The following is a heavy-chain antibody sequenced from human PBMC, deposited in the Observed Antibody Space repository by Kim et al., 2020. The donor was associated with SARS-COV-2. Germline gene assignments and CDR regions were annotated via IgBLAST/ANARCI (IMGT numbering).Heavy chain of an antibody. V-gene: IGHV1-46*01. CDR1: GYSFAGYH. CDR2: IDNSVGTT. Sequence: ASVKVSCKASGYSFAGYHMHWVRQAPGQGLEWMGKIDNSVGTTTYAQKFQGRVTMTSDTSTSTVYMELTTLRSEDTAVYFCAGRGARQLDDWGQGTTVTV. CDR3: AGRGARQLDD. J-gene: IGHJ6*02. D-gene: IGHD3-10*01.